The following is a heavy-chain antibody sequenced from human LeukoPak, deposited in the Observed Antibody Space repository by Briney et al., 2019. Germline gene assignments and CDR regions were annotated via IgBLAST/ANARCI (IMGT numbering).Heavy chain of an antibody. Sequence: GKSLKISCRGSGYTFTSYWIGWVRQMPGRGLEWMGIIYPGDSDTRYSPSFRGQVTISADKSISTAYLQWSSLKASDTAIYYCARRLDYGGNSHGYWGQGTLVTVPS. CDR3: ARRLDYGGNSHGY. CDR2: IYPGDSDT. J-gene: IGHJ4*02. CDR1: GYTFTSYW. V-gene: IGHV5-51*01. D-gene: IGHD4-23*01.